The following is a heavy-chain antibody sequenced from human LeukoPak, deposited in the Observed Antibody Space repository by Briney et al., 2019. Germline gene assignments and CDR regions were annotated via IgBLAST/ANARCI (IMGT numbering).Heavy chain of an antibody. CDR1: GGSISSGSYY. V-gene: IGHV4-61*02. D-gene: IGHD3-22*01. CDR3: ARGYYYDSSGYYSSFDY. CDR2: IYTSGST. J-gene: IGHJ4*02. Sequence: SETLSLTCTVSGGSISSGSYYWSWIRQPAGKGLEWIGRIYTSGSTNYNPSLKSRVTISVDTSKNQFSLKLSSVTAADTAVYYCARGYYYDSSGYYSSFDYWGQGTLVTVSS.